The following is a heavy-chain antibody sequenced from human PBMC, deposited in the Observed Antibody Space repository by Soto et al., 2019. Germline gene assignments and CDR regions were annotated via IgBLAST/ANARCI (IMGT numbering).Heavy chain of an antibody. CDR2: IYHSGST. CDR3: ASTMGYDSSGFDY. D-gene: IGHD3-22*01. V-gene: IGHV4-30-2*01. CDR1: GGSISSGGYS. J-gene: IGHJ4*02. Sequence: SETLSLTCAVSGGSISSGGYSWSWIRQPPGKGLEWIGYIYHSGSTYYNPSLKSRVTISVDRSKNQFSLKLSSVTAADTAVYYCASTMGYDSSGFDYWGQGTLVTVS.